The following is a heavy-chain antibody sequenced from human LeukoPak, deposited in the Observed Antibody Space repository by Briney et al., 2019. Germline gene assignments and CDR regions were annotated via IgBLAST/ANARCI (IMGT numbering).Heavy chain of an antibody. CDR3: ARGRGTIFGVVIIPPYYDY. D-gene: IGHD3-3*01. CDR2: INHSGST. Sequence: PGGSLRLSCAASGFTFSSYAMSWVRQPPGKGLEWIGEINHSGSTNYNPSLKSRVTISVDTSKNQFSLKLSSVTAADTAVYYCARGRGTIFGVVIIPPYYDYWGQGTLVTVSS. J-gene: IGHJ4*02. CDR1: GFTFSSYA. V-gene: IGHV4-34*01.